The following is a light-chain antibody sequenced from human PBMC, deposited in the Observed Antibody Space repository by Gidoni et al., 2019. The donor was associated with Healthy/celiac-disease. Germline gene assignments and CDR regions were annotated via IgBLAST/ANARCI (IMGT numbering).Light chain of an antibody. CDR2: DAS. CDR3: QQRSNWPIFT. V-gene: IGKV3-11*01. CDR1: QSVSSY. J-gene: IGKJ3*01. Sequence: EIVLTQSPATLSLSPGERATLACRASQSVSSYLACYQQKPGQAPRLLIYDASNRATGIPARFSGSGSGTDFTLTISSLEPEDFAVYYCQQRSNWPIFTFGPGTKVEIK.